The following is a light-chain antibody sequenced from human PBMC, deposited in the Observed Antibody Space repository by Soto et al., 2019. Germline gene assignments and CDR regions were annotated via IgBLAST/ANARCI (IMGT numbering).Light chain of an antibody. V-gene: IGLV2-23*02. CDR2: EVT. CDR3: CSYAGDSTLI. CDR1: SSDVGDYNY. Sequence: QSALTQPASVSGSPGQSITISCTVTSSDVGDYNYVSWYQKHPGKAPKLMIYEVTNRPSGVSNRFSGSKSGNTASLTISGLQAEDEADYYCCSYAGDSTLIFGGGTKLTVL. J-gene: IGLJ2*01.